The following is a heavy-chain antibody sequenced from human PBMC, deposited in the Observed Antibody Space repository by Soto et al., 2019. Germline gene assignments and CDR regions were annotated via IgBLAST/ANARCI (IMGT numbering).Heavy chain of an antibody. CDR2: INPNSGGT. CDR3: ARGDFDSSANYYAGWFDP. Sequence: QVQLVQSGAEVKKPGASVKVSCKASGYTFTAYYTHWLRQAPGQGLEWMGWINPNSGGTKYAQKFQGRVTMTNDTSISTAYMELSRLGSDDTAVYYCARGDFDSSANYYAGWFDPWGQGTLVTVSS. J-gene: IGHJ5*02. CDR1: GYTFTAYY. D-gene: IGHD3-22*01. V-gene: IGHV1-2*02.